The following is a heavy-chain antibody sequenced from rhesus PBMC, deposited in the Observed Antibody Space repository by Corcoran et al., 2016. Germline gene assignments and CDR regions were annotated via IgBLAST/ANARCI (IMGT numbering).Heavy chain of an antibody. J-gene: IGHJ4*01. V-gene: IGHV4-93*02. D-gene: IGHD6-25*01. CDR2: IYGSGGST. CDR1: GGSISSSNW. Sequence: QVQLQESGPAVVKPSETLSLTCAVSGGSISSSNWWSWIRQSPGKGLEWIGGIYGSGGSTEYNPSLECRVTISIDQSKNQFSLKLSSVTAADTAVYYCARGGGGSWNFDYWGQGVLVTVSS. CDR3: ARGGGGSWNFDY.